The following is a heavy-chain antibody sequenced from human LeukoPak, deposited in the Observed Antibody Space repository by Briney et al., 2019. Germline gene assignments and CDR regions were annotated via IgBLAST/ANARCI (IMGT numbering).Heavy chain of an antibody. CDR3: ARVSSGWYIAKFDY. D-gene: IGHD6-19*01. CDR2: INSDGSST. Sequence: GGSLRLSCAASGFTFSDNYMSWIRQAPGKGLVWVSRINSDGSSTSYADSVKGRFTISRDNAKNTLYLQMNSLRAEDTAVYYCARVSSGWYIAKFDYWGQGTLVTVSS. CDR1: GFTFSDNY. V-gene: IGHV3-74*01. J-gene: IGHJ4*02.